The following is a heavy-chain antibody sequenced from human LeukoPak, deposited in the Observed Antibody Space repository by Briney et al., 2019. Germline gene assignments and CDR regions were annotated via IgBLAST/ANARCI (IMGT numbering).Heavy chain of an antibody. J-gene: IGHJ4*02. CDR2: ISYDGSNK. Sequence: PGRSLRLSSAASGFTFSSYGMHWVRQAPGKGLEWVAVISYDGSNKYYADSVKGRFTISRDNSKNTLYLQMNSLRAEDTAVYYCAKDLQLLLWFGELVSDWGQGTLVTVSS. D-gene: IGHD3-10*01. CDR3: AKDLQLLLWFGELVSD. CDR1: GFTFSSYG. V-gene: IGHV3-30*18.